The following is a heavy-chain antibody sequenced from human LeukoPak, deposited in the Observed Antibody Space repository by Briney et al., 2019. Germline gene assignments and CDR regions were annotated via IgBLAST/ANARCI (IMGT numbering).Heavy chain of an antibody. CDR1: GFTFSSYK. J-gene: IGHJ4*02. CDR2: ISISGSTI. CDR3: ARAGQPVLLWFGESYFDY. V-gene: IGHV3-48*03. D-gene: IGHD3-10*01. Sequence: PGGSLRLSCAASGFTFSSYKMNWVRQAPGKGLEWVSYISISGSTISYADSVKGRFTISRDNAKNTLYLQMNSLRAEDTAVDYCARAGQPVLLWFGESYFDYWGQGTLVTVSS.